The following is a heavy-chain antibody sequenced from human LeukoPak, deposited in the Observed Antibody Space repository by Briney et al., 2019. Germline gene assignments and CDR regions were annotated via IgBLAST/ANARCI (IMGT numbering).Heavy chain of an antibody. CDR3: ARHGVHSSFDT. Sequence: SETLSLTCTVSGGSTSSSDYYWAWVRQPPGKGPEWIGSIYSGSTYYNPSLKSRVTFSFDTSKTQFSLRLSSMTAADAAVYYCARHGVHSSFDTWGQGTMVAVS. CDR1: GGSTSSSDYY. D-gene: IGHD1-1*01. J-gene: IGHJ3*02. CDR2: IYSGST. V-gene: IGHV4-39*01.